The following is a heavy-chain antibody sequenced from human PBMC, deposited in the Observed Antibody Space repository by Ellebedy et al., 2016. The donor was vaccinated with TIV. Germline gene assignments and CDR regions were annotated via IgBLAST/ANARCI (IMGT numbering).Heavy chain of an antibody. CDR1: DGSIISISYF. D-gene: IGHD6-19*01. CDR2: IYYSGST. Sequence: MPGGSLRLSCTVSDGSIISISYFWGWIRQPPGTGLEWIGSIYYSGSTHSNPSLKSRVTISVDTSKDQFSLKLRSVTAADTAVYYCAREAVAGEYFDPWGQGTLVTVSS. V-gene: IGHV4-39*07. J-gene: IGHJ5*02. CDR3: AREAVAGEYFDP.